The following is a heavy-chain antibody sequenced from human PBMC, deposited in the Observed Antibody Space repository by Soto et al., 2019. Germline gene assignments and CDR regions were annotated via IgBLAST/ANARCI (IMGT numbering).Heavy chain of an antibody. Sequence: PSETLSPTCTVSGGSISSSSYYWGWIRQPPGKGLEWIGSIYYSGSTYYNPSLKSRVTISVDTSKNQFSLKLSSVTAADTAVYYCAREGFGTYYYYGMDVWGQGTTVTVSS. V-gene: IGHV4-39*02. CDR3: AREGFGTYYYYGMDV. D-gene: IGHD3-10*01. CDR2: IYYSGST. CDR1: GGSISSSSYY. J-gene: IGHJ6*02.